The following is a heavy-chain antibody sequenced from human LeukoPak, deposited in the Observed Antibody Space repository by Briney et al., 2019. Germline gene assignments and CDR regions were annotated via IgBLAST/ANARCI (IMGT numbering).Heavy chain of an antibody. CDR1: GGSFSGYY. J-gene: IGHJ3*02. Sequence: PSETLSLTCAVYGGSFSGYYWSWIRQPPGKGLEWIGRIYTSGSTNYNPSLKSRVTMSVDTSKNQFSLKLSSVTAADTAVYYCARETTVVTPKDAFDIWGQGTMVTVSS. CDR2: IYTSGST. D-gene: IGHD4-23*01. V-gene: IGHV4-4*07. CDR3: ARETTVVTPKDAFDI.